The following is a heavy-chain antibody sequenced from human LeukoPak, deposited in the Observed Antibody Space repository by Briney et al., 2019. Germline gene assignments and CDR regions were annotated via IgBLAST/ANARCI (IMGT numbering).Heavy chain of an antibody. CDR1: GITFSSYG. J-gene: IGHJ4*02. V-gene: IGHV3-30*18. CDR2: ISYDGSNK. CDR3: AKENFYDSSGYYNFDY. D-gene: IGHD3-22*01. Sequence: PGRSLRLSCAASGITFSSYGMHWVRQAPGKGLEWVAVISYDGSNKYYAGSVKGRFTISRDNSRSTLYLQMNSLRAEDTAVYYCAKENFYDSSGYYNFDYWGQGTLVTVSS.